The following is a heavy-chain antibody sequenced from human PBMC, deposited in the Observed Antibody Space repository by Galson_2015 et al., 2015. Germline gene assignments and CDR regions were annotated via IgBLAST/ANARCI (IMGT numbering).Heavy chain of an antibody. CDR1: EFTFSSYY. D-gene: IGHD3-3*01. J-gene: IGHJ4*02. CDR3: ASQILDYDFRSGYYPTNFDY. V-gene: IGHV3-21*01. CDR2: ISSTTTYI. Sequence: SLRLSCAAAEFTFSSYYMSWVRQAPGKGLEWVSSISSTTTYIYYADSVKGRFTISRDNAKNSLYLQMNSLGAEDTAVYYCASQILDYDFRSGYYPTNFDYWGQGTLVTVSS.